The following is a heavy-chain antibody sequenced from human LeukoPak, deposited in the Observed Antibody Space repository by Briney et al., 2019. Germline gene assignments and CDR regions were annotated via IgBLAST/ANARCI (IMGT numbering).Heavy chain of an antibody. D-gene: IGHD3-22*01. CDR3: ARGSYYDSSGYYYFDY. CDR1: GYTFTSYY. Sequence: ASVKVSCKASGYTFTSYYMHWVRQAPGQGLEWMGTINPSGGSRSYAQKFQGRVTMTRDTSTSTAYMELRSLRSDDTAVYYCARGSYYDSSGYYYFDYWGQGTLVTVSS. V-gene: IGHV1-46*01. CDR2: INPSGGSR. J-gene: IGHJ4*02.